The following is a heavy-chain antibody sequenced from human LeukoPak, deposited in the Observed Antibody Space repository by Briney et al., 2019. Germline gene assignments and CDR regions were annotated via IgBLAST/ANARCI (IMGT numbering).Heavy chain of an antibody. CDR3: ARVRYCSTNRCYDREFDN. Sequence: SETLSLTCTVSGGSVSNYYWSWIRQPPGKGLEWIGYIYYSGNTNYNPSLKSRVTISVDTSKNQFSLKLNSVTAADTAVYYCARVRYCSTNRCYDREFDNWGQGTLVTVSS. CDR1: GGSVSNYY. D-gene: IGHD2-2*01. J-gene: IGHJ4*02. V-gene: IGHV4-59*02. CDR2: IYYSGNT.